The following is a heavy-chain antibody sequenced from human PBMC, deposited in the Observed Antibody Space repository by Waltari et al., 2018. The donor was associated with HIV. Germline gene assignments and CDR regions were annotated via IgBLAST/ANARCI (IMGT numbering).Heavy chain of an antibody. D-gene: IGHD3-22*01. CDR3: AKDDSTGSSGYYPFHY. CDR1: GFTFTNYA. CDR2: ISGSGCSK. Sequence: EVQLVESGGGLVQPGGSLRLSCAASGFTFTNYAMNWVRQAPGKGLEWVSAISGSGCSKYYADSVKGRFTISRDNSKNTLYLQMNSLRAEDTVVYYCAKDDSTGSSGYYPFHYWGQGTLITVSS. J-gene: IGHJ4*02. V-gene: IGHV3-23*04.